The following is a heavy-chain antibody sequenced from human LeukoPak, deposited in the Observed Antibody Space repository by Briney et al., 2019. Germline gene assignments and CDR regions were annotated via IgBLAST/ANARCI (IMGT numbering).Heavy chain of an antibody. J-gene: IGHJ4*02. D-gene: IGHD2-21*02. Sequence: SETLSLTCAVYGVSFSGYYWSWIRQPPGKGLEWIGEINHSGSTNYNPSLKSRVTISVDTSKNQFSLKLSSVTAADTAVYYCALMVVTIFDYWGQGTLVTVSS. CDR1: GVSFSGYY. CDR2: INHSGST. V-gene: IGHV4-34*01. CDR3: ALMVVTIFDY.